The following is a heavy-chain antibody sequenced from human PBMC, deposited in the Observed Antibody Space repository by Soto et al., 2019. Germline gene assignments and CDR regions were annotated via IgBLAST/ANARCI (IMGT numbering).Heavy chain of an antibody. V-gene: IGHV3-30-3*01. CDR3: ARDRESSGFYYGMDV. CDR2: ISFDGNNQ. J-gene: IGHJ6*02. Sequence: QEQLVQSGGGVVQPGRSLRLSCEASGFTFSRNAMHWVRQAPGKGLEWVAVISFDGNNQYYTDSVKGRFTISRDNSKNTLDLQMNSLRREVTAVYYCARDRESSGFYYGMDVWGQGTTVTVSS. CDR1: GFTFSRNA. D-gene: IGHD5-12*01.